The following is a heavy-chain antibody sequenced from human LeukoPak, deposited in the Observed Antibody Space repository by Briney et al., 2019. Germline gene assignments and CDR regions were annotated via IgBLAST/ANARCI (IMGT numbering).Heavy chain of an antibody. J-gene: IGHJ4*02. V-gene: IGHV3-23*01. Sequence: GGSLRLSCAAAGFTFRSYDMSWVRQAPGKGLEWVSTFSAGGGATYYADSVKGRFTISRDSSKNTLYLQMNNLRVEDTAVYYCARDWHWGSDYWGQGTLVTVSS. CDR1: GFTFRSYD. CDR2: FSAGGGAT. CDR3: ARDWHWGSDY. D-gene: IGHD7-27*01.